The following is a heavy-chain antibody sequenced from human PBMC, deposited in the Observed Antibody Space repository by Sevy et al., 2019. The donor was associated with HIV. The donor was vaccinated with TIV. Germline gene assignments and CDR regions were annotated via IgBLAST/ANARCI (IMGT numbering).Heavy chain of an antibody. V-gene: IGHV3-48*03. CDR2: ISSSGSTI. CDR3: ARGRGLTLSRPPDY. D-gene: IGHD6-6*01. J-gene: IGHJ4*02. Sequence: GGSLRLSCAASGFTFSSYELNWVRQAPGKGLEWVSYISSSGSTIYYADSVKGRFTISRDNAKNSLYLQMNSLRAEDTAVYYCARGRGLTLSRPPDYWGQGTLVTVSS. CDR1: GFTFSSYE.